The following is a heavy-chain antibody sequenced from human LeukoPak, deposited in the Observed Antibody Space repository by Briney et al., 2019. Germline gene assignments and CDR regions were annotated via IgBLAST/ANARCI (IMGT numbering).Heavy chain of an antibody. CDR1: GGSISSYY. CDR2: IYYSGSI. J-gene: IGHJ4*02. D-gene: IGHD1-1*01. CDR3: ARDPTGTYVDY. Sequence: PSETLSLTCTVSGGSISSYYWSWIRQPPGKGLEWIGYIYYSGSINYNPSLKSRVTISVDTSKNQFSLKLSSVTAADTAVYYCARDPTGTYVDYWGQGTLVTVSS. V-gene: IGHV4-59*01.